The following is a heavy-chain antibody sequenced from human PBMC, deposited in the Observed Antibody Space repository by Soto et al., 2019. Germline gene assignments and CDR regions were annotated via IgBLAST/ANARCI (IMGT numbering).Heavy chain of an antibody. V-gene: IGHV1-18*04. CDR3: VRHYFDFWTDYPDFDY. D-gene: IGHD3-3*01. J-gene: IGHJ4*02. CDR2: ISPNSGRA. CDR1: GYTFSKYD. Sequence: QVQLVQSGAEMKRPGASVKVSCKASGYTFSKYDVSWVRQAPGQGPEWLGLISPNSGRASYSEKFQGRVTMITDTPTNKAYLELRSLRSDDTVVYYCVRHYFDFWTDYPDFDYWGQGTLVTVSA.